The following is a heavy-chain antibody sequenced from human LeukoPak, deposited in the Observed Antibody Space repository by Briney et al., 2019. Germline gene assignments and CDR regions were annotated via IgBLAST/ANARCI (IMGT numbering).Heavy chain of an antibody. J-gene: IGHJ5*02. CDR2: ISSSGRLM. CDR3: ARDPGYCSSTSCYTP. Sequence: PGGSLRLSCAASGFTFSDYYINWIRQAPGKGLEWVSHISSSGRLMQYADSVKGRFTISRDNAKNSLYLQMNSLRAEDTAVYYCARDPGYCSSTSCYTPWGQGTLVTVSS. D-gene: IGHD2-2*02. CDR1: GFTFSDYY. V-gene: IGHV3-11*04.